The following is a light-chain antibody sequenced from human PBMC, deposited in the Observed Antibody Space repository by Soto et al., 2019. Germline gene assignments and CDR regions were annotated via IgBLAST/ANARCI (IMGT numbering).Light chain of an antibody. Sequence: QSALTQPASVSGSPGQSIAISCTGTSGDVGGYDYVSWYQQHPDKAPKLMIYEVTKRPSWVSNRFSGSKSGNTASLTISGLQPEDEADYYCSSHTSGSTRVFGSGTKVPVL. CDR2: EVT. CDR1: SGDVGGYDY. V-gene: IGLV2-14*01. CDR3: SSHTSGSTRV. J-gene: IGLJ1*01.